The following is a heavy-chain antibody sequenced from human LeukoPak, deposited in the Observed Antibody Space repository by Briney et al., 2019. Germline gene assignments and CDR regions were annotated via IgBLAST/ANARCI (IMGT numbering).Heavy chain of an antibody. CDR3: ARDRDGYNESPQTH. V-gene: IGHV3-48*01. D-gene: IGHD5-24*01. CDR1: GFTFSSYS. J-gene: IGHJ3*01. CDR2: ISSSNTI. Sequence: PGGSLRLSCAASGFTFSSYSMNWVRQAPGKGLEWVSYISSSNTIYYADSVKGRFTISRDNAKNSLYLQMNSLRAEDTAVYYCARDRDGYNESPQTHWGQGTMVTVSS.